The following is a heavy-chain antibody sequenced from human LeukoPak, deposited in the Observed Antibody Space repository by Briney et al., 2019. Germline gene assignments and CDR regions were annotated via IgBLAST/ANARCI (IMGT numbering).Heavy chain of an antibody. V-gene: IGHV3-23*01. CDR3: VKEPRGYSFSFDI. CDR2: ISGSGSKT. D-gene: IGHD5-18*01. CDR1: GFTFSTCD. J-gene: IGHJ3*02. Sequence: GGSLRLSCAASGFTFSTCDINWVRQAPGKGLEWVSAISGSGSKTFYADSVKGRFTISRDNPKNTLYLQMNSLRPEDTAVYYCVKEPRGYSFSFDIWGQGTMVTVSS.